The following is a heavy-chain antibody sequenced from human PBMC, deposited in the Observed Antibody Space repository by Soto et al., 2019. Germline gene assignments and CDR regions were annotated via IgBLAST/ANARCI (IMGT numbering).Heavy chain of an antibody. CDR3: AAHGSGTSFYFDY. CDR1: GFSFSKYA. D-gene: IGHD3-10*01. Sequence: QVQLVESGGGVVQPGRSLRLSCAASGFSFSKYAMHWVRQAPAKGLEWVAVITYDGSDKFYADSVKGRFTISRDNSKDTLYLQINSLRPEDTAVYYCAAHGSGTSFYFDYWGQGTLVTVSS. V-gene: IGHV3-30-3*01. J-gene: IGHJ4*02. CDR2: ITYDGSDK.